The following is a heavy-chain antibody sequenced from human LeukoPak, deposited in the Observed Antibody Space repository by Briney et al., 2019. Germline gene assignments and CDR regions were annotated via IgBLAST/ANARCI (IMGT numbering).Heavy chain of an antibody. Sequence: GGSLRLSCAASGFTLSNAWMSWVRQAPGKGLEWVGRIKSKTDGGTTDYAAPVKGRFTISRDDSKNTLYLQMNSLKTEDTAVYYCTTDPMSWYRQAHHYYFDYWGQGTLVTVSS. J-gene: IGHJ4*02. D-gene: IGHD6-13*01. CDR1: GFTLSNAW. CDR2: IKSKTDGGTT. V-gene: IGHV3-15*01. CDR3: TTDPMSWYRQAHHYYFDY.